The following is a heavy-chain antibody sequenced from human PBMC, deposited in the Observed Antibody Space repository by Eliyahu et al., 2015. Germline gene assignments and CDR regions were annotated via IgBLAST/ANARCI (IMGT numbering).Heavy chain of an antibody. V-gene: IGHV3-7*01. CDR3: ARNYGSGTFDY. J-gene: IGHJ4*02. Sequence: EVQLVESGGGLVQPGGSLXLSCAASGFTFSSYWXSWVRQAPGKGLGWVANIKQDGSEKYYVDSVKGRFTISRDNAKNSLYLQMNSLRAEDTAVYYCARNYGSGTFDYWGQGTLVTVSS. CDR2: IKQDGSEK. D-gene: IGHD3-10*01. CDR1: GFTFSSYW.